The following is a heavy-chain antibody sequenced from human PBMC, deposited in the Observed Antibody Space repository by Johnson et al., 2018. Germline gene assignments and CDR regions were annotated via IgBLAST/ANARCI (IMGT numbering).Heavy chain of an antibody. Sequence: VQLVQSGGGLVQPGGSLRLSCAASGFTFNTYSMNWVRQAPGKGLEWVSYISSSGSTIYYADSVKGRFTIPRDNAKNSLYLQMNSRRDEDTAVYYCARGYYYGMDVWGQGTTVTVSS. V-gene: IGHV3-48*02. CDR3: ARGYYYGMDV. CDR1: GFTFNTYS. J-gene: IGHJ6*02. CDR2: ISSSGSTI.